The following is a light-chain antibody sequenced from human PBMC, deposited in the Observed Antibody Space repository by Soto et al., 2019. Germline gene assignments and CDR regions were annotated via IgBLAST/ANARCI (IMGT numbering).Light chain of an antibody. J-gene: IGLJ1*01. V-gene: IGLV2-14*01. CDR1: ISDVGGYYY. Sequence: QSVLTQPSSLSGSPGQSITISCTGTISDVGGYYYVSWYQHHPGKAPKLMIYQVSNRPSGVSNRFSGSKSGNTASLTISGLQAEDEADYYCSSYTSSNTFYVYGTGTKVTVL. CDR3: SSYTSSNTFYV. CDR2: QVS.